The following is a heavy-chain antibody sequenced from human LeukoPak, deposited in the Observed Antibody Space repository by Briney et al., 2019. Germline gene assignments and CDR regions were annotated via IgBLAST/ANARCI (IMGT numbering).Heavy chain of an antibody. CDR2: IYHSGST. CDR3: ARNLATRGYGMGV. V-gene: IGHV4-30-2*01. J-gene: IGHJ6*02. CDR1: GGSISSGDYS. D-gene: IGHD5-12*01. Sequence: ASETLSLTCAVSGGSISSGDYSWSWIRQPPGKGLEWIGYIYHSGSTYYNPSLKSRVTISVDRSKNQFSLKLSSVTAADTAVYYCARNLATRGYGMGVWGQGTTVTVSS.